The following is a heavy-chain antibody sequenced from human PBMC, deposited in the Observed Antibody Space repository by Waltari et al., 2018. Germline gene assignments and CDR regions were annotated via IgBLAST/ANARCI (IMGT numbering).Heavy chain of an antibody. J-gene: IGHJ4*02. CDR1: GFSFSSYW. Sequence: EVQLVESGGGLVQPGGSLRLSCEASGFSFSSYWMHWVRQAPGKGLGWVSRVNIDGTGTDYADSVKGRFTISRDNAKNTLYLQMNSLRAEDTAMYYCTRVNWDFWGQGTLVTVSS. D-gene: IGHD1-26*01. CDR2: VNIDGTGT. V-gene: IGHV3-74*01. CDR3: TRVNWDF.